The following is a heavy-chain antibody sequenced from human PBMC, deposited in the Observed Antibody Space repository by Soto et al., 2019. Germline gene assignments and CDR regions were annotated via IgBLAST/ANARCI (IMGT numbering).Heavy chain of an antibody. Sequence: SVKVSCKASGFTFTSSAMQWVRQARGQRLEWIGWIVVGSGNTNYAQKFQERVTITRDMSTSTAYMELSSLRSEDTAVYYCAAVNDFWSGYYRSRPYYYYYYMDVWGKGTTVTVSS. CDR2: IVVGSGNT. J-gene: IGHJ6*03. CDR1: GFTFTSSA. D-gene: IGHD3-3*01. CDR3: AAVNDFWSGYYRSRPYYYYYYMDV. V-gene: IGHV1-58*02.